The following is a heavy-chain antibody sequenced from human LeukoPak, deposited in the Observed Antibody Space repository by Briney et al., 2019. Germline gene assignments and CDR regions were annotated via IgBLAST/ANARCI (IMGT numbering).Heavy chain of an antibody. Sequence: SETLSLTCTVSGDSIKSYYWSWIRQPPGKGLEWIGYIYYSGNTNYNPSLKSRATMSVDTSKSQFSLKLTSVTAADTAVFYCAREKIDGDHRGIFDYWGQGNLVTVSS. CDR2: IYYSGNT. J-gene: IGHJ4*02. D-gene: IGHD3-10*01. V-gene: IGHV4-59*12. CDR3: AREKIDGDHRGIFDY. CDR1: GDSIKSYY.